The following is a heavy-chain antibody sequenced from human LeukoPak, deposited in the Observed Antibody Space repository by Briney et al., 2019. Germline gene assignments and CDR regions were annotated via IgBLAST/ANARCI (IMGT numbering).Heavy chain of an antibody. CDR1: GGTFSSYA. Sequence: ASVKVSCKASGGTFSSYAISWVRQAPGQGLEWMGGIIPIFGTANYAQKFQGRVTITADESTSTAYMELSSLRSEDTAVYYCAREGCSGGSCYSSFGAFDIRGQGTMVTVSS. V-gene: IGHV1-69*13. D-gene: IGHD2-15*01. J-gene: IGHJ3*02. CDR3: AREGCSGGSCYSSFGAFDI. CDR2: IIPIFGTA.